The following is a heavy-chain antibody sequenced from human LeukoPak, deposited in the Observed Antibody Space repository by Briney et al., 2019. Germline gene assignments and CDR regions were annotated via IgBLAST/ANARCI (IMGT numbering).Heavy chain of an antibody. J-gene: IGHJ5*02. CDR2: ISYDGSNK. V-gene: IGHV3-30*04. CDR3: ARVGITGTKGWFDP. CDR1: GFTFSSYA. D-gene: IGHD1-7*01. Sequence: PGGSLRLSCAASGFTFSSYAMHWVRQAPGKGLEWVAVISYDGSNKYYADSVKGRFTISRDNSKNTLYLQMNSLRAEDMAVYYCARVGITGTKGWFDPWGQGTLVTVSS.